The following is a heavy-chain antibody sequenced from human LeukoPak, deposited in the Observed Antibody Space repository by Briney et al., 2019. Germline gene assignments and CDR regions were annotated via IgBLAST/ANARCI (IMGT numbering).Heavy chain of an antibody. D-gene: IGHD2-21*02. CDR1: GGSISSYY. J-gene: IGHJ4*02. Sequence: KTSETLSLTCTVSGGSISSYYWSWIRQPPGKGLEWIGYIYCSGSTNYNPSLKSRVTISVDTSKNQFSLKLSSVTAADTAVYYCARAGGDLIFDFWGQGTLVTVSS. V-gene: IGHV4-59*08. CDR3: ARAGGDLIFDF. CDR2: IYCSGST.